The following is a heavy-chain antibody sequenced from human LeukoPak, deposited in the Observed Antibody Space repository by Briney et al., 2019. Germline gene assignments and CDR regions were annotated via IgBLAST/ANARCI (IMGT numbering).Heavy chain of an antibody. CDR3: ARVRSIAVAGN. Sequence: SETLSLTCTVSGASISSSSYYWGWIRQPPGKGLEWIGSIYYSGSTYYNPSLKSRVTISVDTSKNQFSLKLSSVTAADTAVYYCARVRSIAVAGNWGQGTLVTASS. V-gene: IGHV4-39*07. D-gene: IGHD6-19*01. CDR1: GASISSSSYY. J-gene: IGHJ4*02. CDR2: IYYSGST.